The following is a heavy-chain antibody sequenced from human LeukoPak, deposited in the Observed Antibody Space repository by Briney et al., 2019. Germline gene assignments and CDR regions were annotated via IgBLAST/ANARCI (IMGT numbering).Heavy chain of an antibody. Sequence: PGGSLRLSCAASGFTFSSYAMSWVRQAPGKGLDWVSATSGSGGSTYYADSVKGRFTISRDNAKNSLYLQMNSLRAEDTAVYYCAISVVRPAPFDFWGQGTLVTVSS. CDR1: GFTFSSYA. V-gene: IGHV3-23*01. D-gene: IGHD2-15*01. J-gene: IGHJ4*02. CDR2: TSGSGGST. CDR3: AISVVRPAPFDF.